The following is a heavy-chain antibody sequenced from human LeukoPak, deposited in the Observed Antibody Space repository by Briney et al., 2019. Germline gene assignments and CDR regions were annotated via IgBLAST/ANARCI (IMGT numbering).Heavy chain of an antibody. CDR3: ARDGRGYSSSSGYFDY. Sequence: GGSLRLSCAASGFTFSSYSMNWVHQAPGKGLEWVSSISSSSSYIYYADSVKGRFTISRDNAKNSLYLQMNSLRAEDTAVYYCARDGRGYSSSSGYFDYWGQGTLVTVSS. V-gene: IGHV3-21*01. CDR1: GFTFSSYS. D-gene: IGHD6-6*01. CDR2: ISSSSSYI. J-gene: IGHJ4*02.